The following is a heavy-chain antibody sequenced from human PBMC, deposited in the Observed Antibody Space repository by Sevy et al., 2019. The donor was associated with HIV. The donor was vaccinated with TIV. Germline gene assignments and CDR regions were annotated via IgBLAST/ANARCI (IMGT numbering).Heavy chain of an antibody. CDR2: ISGSGGDT. Sequence: GGSLRLSCAASGFTFSTYAMSWVRQAPGKGLEWVSVISGSGGDTYYADSVKGRFTISRDNSKNTVYLQMNSLGAEDTAVYYCAKDAYYYDSSGYSMSQWYYGMDVWGQGTTVTVSS. V-gene: IGHV3-23*01. J-gene: IGHJ6*02. CDR1: GFTFSTYA. CDR3: AKDAYYYDSSGYSMSQWYYGMDV. D-gene: IGHD3-22*01.